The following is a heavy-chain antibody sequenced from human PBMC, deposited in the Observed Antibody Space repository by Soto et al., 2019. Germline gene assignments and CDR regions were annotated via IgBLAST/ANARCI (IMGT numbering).Heavy chain of an antibody. V-gene: IGHV4-34*01. J-gene: IGHJ6*02. Sequence: SETLSLTCAVYGGSFSGYYWSWIRQPPGKGLEWIGEINHSGSTNYNPSLKSRVTISVDTSKNQCSLKLSSVTAADTAVYYCASSSIAAAGIYYYYYGMDVWGQGTTVTVSS. CDR3: ASSSIAAAGIYYYYYGMDV. CDR2: INHSGST. D-gene: IGHD6-13*01. CDR1: GGSFSGYY.